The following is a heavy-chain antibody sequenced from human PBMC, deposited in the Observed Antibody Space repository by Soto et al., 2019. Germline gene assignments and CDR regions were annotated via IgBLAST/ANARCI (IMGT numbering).Heavy chain of an antibody. CDR3: AIARHCSSAACPAAE. J-gene: IGHJ4*02. CDR2: IGPTANT. D-gene: IGHD2-2*01. V-gene: IGHV3-23*05. CDR1: GFPFSTSG. Sequence: EVQLLESGGGLVQPGGSLILSCAASGFPFSTSGILWLRQPPGEGLEWVSSIGPTANTNYRDSVKGRFTISRDNSRNTVFLQMSGLRPEDTALYYCAIARHCSSAACPAAEWGQGTLITVSS.